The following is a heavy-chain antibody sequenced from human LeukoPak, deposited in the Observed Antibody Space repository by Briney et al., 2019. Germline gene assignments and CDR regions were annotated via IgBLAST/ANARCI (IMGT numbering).Heavy chain of an antibody. J-gene: IGHJ4*02. V-gene: IGHV4-31*03. CDR2: IYYSGST. CDR1: GGSISSGGYY. Sequence: SETLSLTCTVSGGSISSGGYYWSWIRQHPGKGLEWIGYIYYSGSTYYNPSLKSRVTISVDTSKNQFSLKLSSVTAADTAVYYCARGHYVLRFLEWSTPFDYWGQGTLVTVSS. CDR3: ARGHYVLRFLEWSTPFDY. D-gene: IGHD3-3*01.